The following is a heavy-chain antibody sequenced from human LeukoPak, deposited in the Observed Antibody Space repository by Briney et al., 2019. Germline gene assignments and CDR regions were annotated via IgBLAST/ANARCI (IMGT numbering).Heavy chain of an antibody. CDR1: GFTFSSYG. J-gene: IGHJ3*02. Sequence: GGSLRLSCAASGFTFSSYGMNWVRQAPGKGLEWVSSISSSSSYIYYADSVKGRFTISRDNAKNSLYLQMNSLRAEDTAVYYCARERTVMVRGVDDAFDIWGQGTMVTVSS. CDR2: ISSSSSYI. D-gene: IGHD3-10*01. CDR3: ARERTVMVRGVDDAFDI. V-gene: IGHV3-21*01.